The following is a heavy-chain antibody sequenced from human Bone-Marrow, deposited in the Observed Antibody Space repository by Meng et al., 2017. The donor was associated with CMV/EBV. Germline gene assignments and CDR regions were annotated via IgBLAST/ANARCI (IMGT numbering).Heavy chain of an antibody. Sequence: SETLSLTCTVSGGSIRSYYWSWIRQPPGKGLEWMGYIYYTGSTNYNPSLKSRVTISIDTSKNQFSLKLSSVTVADTAVYYCARGYSYALNWGQGPLVTASS. J-gene: IGHJ4*02. CDR2: IYYTGST. D-gene: IGHD5-18*01. CDR3: ARGYSYALN. V-gene: IGHV4-59*01. CDR1: GGSIRSYY.